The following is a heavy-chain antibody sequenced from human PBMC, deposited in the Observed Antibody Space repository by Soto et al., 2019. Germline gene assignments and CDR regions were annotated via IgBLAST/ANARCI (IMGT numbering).Heavy chain of an antibody. J-gene: IGHJ5*02. CDR1: GGSISSYY. Sequence: QVQLQESGPGLVKPSETLSLTCTVSGGSISSYYWSWIRQPLGKGLEWIGYIYYSGSTNYNPSLKSPVTIPVDTSKNQFSLKLSSVTAADTAVYYCARDGSGSYGGWFDPWGQGTLVTVSS. CDR2: IYYSGST. CDR3: ARDGSGSYGGWFDP. V-gene: IGHV4-59*01. D-gene: IGHD1-26*01.